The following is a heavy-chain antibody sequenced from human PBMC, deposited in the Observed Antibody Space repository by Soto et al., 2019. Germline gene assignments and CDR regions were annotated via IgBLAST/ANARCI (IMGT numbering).Heavy chain of an antibody. CDR2: IRSKANSYAT. D-gene: IGHD6-13*01. V-gene: IGHV3-73*01. CDR1: GFTFSGSA. J-gene: IGHJ4*02. CDR3: TRHASCSWENGY. Sequence: EVQLVESGGGLVQPGGSLELSCAASGFTFSGSAMHWVLQASGKGLEWVGRIRSKANSYATAYAASVKGRFTISRDDSKNTAYLQMNSLKTEDTAVYYCTRHASCSWENGYWGQGTLVTVSS.